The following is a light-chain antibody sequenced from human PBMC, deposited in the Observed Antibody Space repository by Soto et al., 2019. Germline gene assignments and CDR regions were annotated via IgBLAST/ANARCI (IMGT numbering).Light chain of an antibody. CDR3: QQSYSTLSIT. Sequence: DLQMTQSPSSLSASVRDRVTITCRASESINRHLNWYQQKPGKAPKLLIYAASSLQNGVPSRFSGSGSGTDFTLTISNLQPEDFVTYYCQQSYSTLSITFGQGTRLEIK. J-gene: IGKJ5*01. V-gene: IGKV1-39*01. CDR1: ESINRH. CDR2: AAS.